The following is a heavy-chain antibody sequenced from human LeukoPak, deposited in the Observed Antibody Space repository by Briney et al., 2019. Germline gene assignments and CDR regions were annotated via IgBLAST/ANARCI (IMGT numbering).Heavy chain of an antibody. CDR2: ISFDGSDK. J-gene: IGHJ5*02. CDR1: GFTFSSYA. CDR3: SGREFDP. D-gene: IGHD3-10*01. V-gene: IGHV3-30-3*01. Sequence: PGGSLRLSCAAFGFTFSSYAMHWVRQAPGKGLEWVSVISFDGSDKYYADSVKGRFTISRDKSKNTLYLQMISLRPEDTAIYYASGREFDPWGQGTLVTVSS.